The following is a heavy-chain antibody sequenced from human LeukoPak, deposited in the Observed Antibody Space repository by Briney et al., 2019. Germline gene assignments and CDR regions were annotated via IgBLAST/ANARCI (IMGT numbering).Heavy chain of an antibody. CDR2: IVYDGRNK. CDR1: GFTFSSYA. V-gene: IGHV3-30*04. Sequence: PGGSLRLSCAASGFTFSSYAMSWVRQAPGKGLEWVAVIVYDGRNKYYADSVKGRFTISRDNSKNTLYLQMNSLRAEDTAVYYCARGVYFAFDIWGQGTMVTVSS. CDR3: ARGVYFAFDI. J-gene: IGHJ3*02. D-gene: IGHD2/OR15-2a*01.